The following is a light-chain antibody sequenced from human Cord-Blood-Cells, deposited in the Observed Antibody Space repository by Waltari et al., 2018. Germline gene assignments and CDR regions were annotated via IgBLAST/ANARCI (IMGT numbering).Light chain of an antibody. J-gene: IGKJ3*01. CDR2: DAS. CDR3: QQRSNWPPFT. V-gene: IGKV3-11*01. Sequence: EIVLTQSPATLSLSPGERATLPCRASQSVSSYLAWYQQKPGQATRLLIYDASNRATGIPARFSGSGSGTDFTLTISSLEPEDFAVYYCQQRSNWPPFTFGPGTKVDIK. CDR1: QSVSSY.